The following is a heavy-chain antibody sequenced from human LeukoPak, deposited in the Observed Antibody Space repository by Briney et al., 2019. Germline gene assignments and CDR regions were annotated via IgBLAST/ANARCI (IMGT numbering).Heavy chain of an antibody. J-gene: IGHJ5*02. Sequence: SETLSLTCSVSGDSISNYYWTWIRQPPGKGLEWIGYIYYSGSTNYNPSLKSRVTISVDTSKNQFSLKLSSVTAADTAVYYCARVNREYYSDTSGYYFPWGQGTPVTVSS. CDR3: ARVNREYYSDTSGYYFP. CDR2: IYYSGST. CDR1: GDSISNYY. D-gene: IGHD3-22*01. V-gene: IGHV4-59*01.